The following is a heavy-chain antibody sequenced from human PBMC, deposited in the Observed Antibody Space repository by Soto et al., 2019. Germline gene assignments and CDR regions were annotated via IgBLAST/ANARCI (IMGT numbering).Heavy chain of an antibody. CDR3: ARYSAKYQSPIDY. J-gene: IGHJ4*02. CDR1: GFTFSHYG. CDR2: ISYDGSNK. D-gene: IGHD2-2*01. Sequence: QVQLVESGGGVVQPGRSLRLSCAASGFTFSHYGIHWVRQAPGKGLEWLAVISYDGSNKHYADSVKGRFTVSRDNSKNTLYLQMNSLRAEDTAVYFCARYSAKYQSPIDYWGQGTLVTVSS. V-gene: IGHV3-30*03.